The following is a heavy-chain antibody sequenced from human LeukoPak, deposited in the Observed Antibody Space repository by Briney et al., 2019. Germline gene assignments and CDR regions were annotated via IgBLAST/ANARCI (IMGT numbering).Heavy chain of an antibody. Sequence: GGSLRLSCAASGFTFSSYSMNWVRQAPGKGLEWVSSISSSSSYIYYADSVKGRFTISRDNAKSSLYPQMNSLRAEDTAVYYCARASSSGPFDYWGQGTLVTVSS. J-gene: IGHJ4*02. CDR1: GFTFSSYS. V-gene: IGHV3-21*01. CDR3: ARASSSGPFDY. CDR2: ISSSSSYI. D-gene: IGHD6-13*01.